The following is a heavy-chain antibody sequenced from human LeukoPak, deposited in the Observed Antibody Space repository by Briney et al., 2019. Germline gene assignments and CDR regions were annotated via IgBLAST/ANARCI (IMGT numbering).Heavy chain of an antibody. V-gene: IGHV1-3*01. CDR1: GFTFSNYD. D-gene: IGHD3-9*01. Sequence: GASVKVSCKAPGFTFSNYDINWVRQAPGQRLEWMGWINAGNGNTKYSQKFQGRVTITRDTSASTAYMELSSLRSEDTAVYYCARDHHGLRYYFDYYGMDVWGQGTTVTVSS. J-gene: IGHJ6*02. CDR3: ARDHHGLRYYFDYYGMDV. CDR2: INAGNGNT.